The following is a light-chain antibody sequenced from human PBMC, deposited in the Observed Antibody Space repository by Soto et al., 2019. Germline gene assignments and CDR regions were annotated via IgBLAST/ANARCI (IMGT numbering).Light chain of an antibody. CDR2: NNN. CDR3: ATWDDSLPAV. Sequence: QSVLTQPPSASGTPGQRVTISCSGSTSNIGSKTVSWYQQLPGSAPRVLIYNNNERPSGVPDRFSGSKSGTSASLAISGLQSEDKADYYCATWDDSLPAVFGGGTKLTVL. V-gene: IGLV1-44*01. J-gene: IGLJ2*01. CDR1: TSNIGSKT.